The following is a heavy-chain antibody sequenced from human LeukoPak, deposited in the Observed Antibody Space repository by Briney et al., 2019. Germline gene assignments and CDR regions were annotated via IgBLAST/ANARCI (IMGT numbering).Heavy chain of an antibody. D-gene: IGHD1-14*01. CDR3: ARDRPRGNPTLLDYMDV. CDR2: ISYDGSNK. Sequence: GGSLRLSCAASGFTFSSYAMHWVRQAPGKGLEWVAVISYDGSNKYYADSVKGRFTISRDNSKNTLYLQMNSLRAEDTAVYYRARDRPRGNPTLLDYMDVWGKGTTVTVSS. J-gene: IGHJ6*03. CDR1: GFTFSSYA. V-gene: IGHV3-30*04.